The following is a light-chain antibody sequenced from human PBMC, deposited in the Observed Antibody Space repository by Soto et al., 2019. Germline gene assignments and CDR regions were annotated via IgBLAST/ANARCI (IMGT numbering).Light chain of an antibody. CDR3: QQYNSYPWT. J-gene: IGKJ1*01. Sequence: EVVMTQSPATLSVSPGERATLSCRASQTISTNLAWYQQKPGQAPRLLIYGASTRATDIPARFSGSGSGTEFTLTISSLQSEDVAVYYCQQYNSYPWTFGQGTKVEIK. CDR2: GAS. V-gene: IGKV3-15*01. CDR1: QTISTN.